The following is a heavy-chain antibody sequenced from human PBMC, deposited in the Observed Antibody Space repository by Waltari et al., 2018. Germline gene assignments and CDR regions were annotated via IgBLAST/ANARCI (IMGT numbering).Heavy chain of an antibody. CDR2: VFHTGSP. J-gene: IGHJ6*02. CDR1: GFSMTRSY. CDR3: AGEKARYGFDV. Sequence: QLQESGAGLVKPAETLSLTCSVSGFSMTRSYWAWLRQPPGKGLEWIGSVFHTGSPSYNPSLKSRVTISVDSSKNQFTLRLTAVTAAYTAVYYCAGEKARYGFDVWGQGTTVTVSS. V-gene: IGHV4-38-2*02.